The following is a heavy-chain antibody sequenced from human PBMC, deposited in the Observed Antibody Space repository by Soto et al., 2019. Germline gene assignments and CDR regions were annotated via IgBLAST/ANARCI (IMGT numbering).Heavy chain of an antibody. CDR3: ARDLGSSTWYLPAFDL. V-gene: IGHV1-69*08. Sequence: QVQLVQSGAEVKKPGSSVKVSCKASGGTFSSYTISWVRQAPGQGLEWMGRIIPILGIANYAEKSQGRVTITADEATSTAYVELSRPRAEDTAMYYCARDLGSSTWYLPAFDLLGQGTMVTVS. CDR1: GGTFSSYT. CDR2: IIPILGIA. D-gene: IGHD6-13*01. J-gene: IGHJ3*01.